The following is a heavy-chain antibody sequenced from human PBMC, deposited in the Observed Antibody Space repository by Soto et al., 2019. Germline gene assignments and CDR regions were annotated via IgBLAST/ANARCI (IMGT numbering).Heavy chain of an antibody. V-gene: IGHV3-30-3*01. CDR2: ISYDGSNK. Sequence: QVQLVESGGGVVQPGRSLRLSCAASGFTFSSYAMHWVRQASGKGLEWVAVISYDGSNKYYADSVKGRFTISRDNSKNTLYLQMNSLRAEDTAVYYCARDRIDCSSTSCYAGYYYGMDVWGQGTTVTVSS. J-gene: IGHJ6*02. CDR1: GFTFSSYA. D-gene: IGHD2-2*01. CDR3: ARDRIDCSSTSCYAGYYYGMDV.